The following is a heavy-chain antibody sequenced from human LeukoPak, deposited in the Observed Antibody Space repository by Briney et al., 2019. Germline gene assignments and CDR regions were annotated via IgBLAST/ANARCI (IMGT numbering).Heavy chain of an antibody. V-gene: IGHV4-59*01. CDR1: GGSISSYY. J-gene: IGHJ4*02. CDR2: IYYSGST. Sequence: SETLSLTCTVSGGSISSYYWSWIRQPPGKGLEWIGYIYYSGSTNYNPSLKSRVTISVDTSKNQFSLKLSSVTAADTAVYYCARWNGAESFDYWGQGTLVTVSS. D-gene: IGHD2-8*01. CDR3: ARWNGAESFDY.